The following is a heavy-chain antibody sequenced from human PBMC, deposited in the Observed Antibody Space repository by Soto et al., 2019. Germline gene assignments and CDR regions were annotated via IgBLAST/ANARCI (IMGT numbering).Heavy chain of an antibody. Sequence: GGSLRLSCAASGFTFSNYAMHWVRQAPGKGLEWVAIISFDGSNRFYRDSVKGRFTISRDNSKNTLYLEMSSLRVEDTAVYFCAKDLSYCSGGSCYQHDGSDNWGQGTLVPVSS. CDR3: AKDLSYCSGGSCYQHDGSDN. V-gene: IGHV3-30*18. CDR1: GFTFSNYA. D-gene: IGHD2-15*01. CDR2: ISFDGSNR. J-gene: IGHJ4*02.